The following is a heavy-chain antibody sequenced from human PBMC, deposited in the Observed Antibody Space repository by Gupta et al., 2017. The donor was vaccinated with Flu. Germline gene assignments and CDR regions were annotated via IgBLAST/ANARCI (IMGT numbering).Heavy chain of an antibody. J-gene: IGHJ4*02. CDR2: ISSKAYVGTT. D-gene: IGHD5-24*01. CDR1: GFTFADRA. V-gene: IGHV3-49*04. CDR3: ARDGSIEIWGRFDN. Sequence: GESGGGLVQPGRSLRLSCTASGFTFADRAMAWVRQAPGKGLEWVGFISSKAYVGTTEYAASVKGRFTIARDDSRSIAYLQRNSLETEDTAVYECARDGSIEIWGRFDNWGQGTLVTVSS.